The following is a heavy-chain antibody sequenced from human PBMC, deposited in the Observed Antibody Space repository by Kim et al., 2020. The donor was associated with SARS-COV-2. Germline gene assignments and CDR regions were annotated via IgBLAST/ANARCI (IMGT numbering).Heavy chain of an antibody. CDR2: IYYSGST. CDR3: AGDYGDSGWSYYYYGMDV. CDR1: GGSISSGGYY. V-gene: IGHV4-31*03. D-gene: IGHD4-17*01. J-gene: IGHJ6*02. Sequence: SETLSLTCTVSGGSISSGGYYWSWIRQHPGKGLEWIGYIYYSGSTYYNPSLKSRVTISVDTSKNQFSLKLSSVTAADTAVYYCAGDYGDSGWSYYYYGMDVWGQGTTVTVSS.